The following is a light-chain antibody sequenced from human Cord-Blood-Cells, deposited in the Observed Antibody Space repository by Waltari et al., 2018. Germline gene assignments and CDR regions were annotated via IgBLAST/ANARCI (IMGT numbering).Light chain of an antibody. CDR2: KAS. CDR1: QSISSW. Sequence: IQMTQSPSTLSASVGDRVTITCRASQSISSWLAWYQQKPGKAPKLLIYKASSLASGVPSRFSGSGSGTEFTLTISSLQPDDFATYYCQQYNSYSRTFGQGTKVEIK. CDR3: QQYNSYSRT. V-gene: IGKV1-5*03. J-gene: IGKJ1*01.